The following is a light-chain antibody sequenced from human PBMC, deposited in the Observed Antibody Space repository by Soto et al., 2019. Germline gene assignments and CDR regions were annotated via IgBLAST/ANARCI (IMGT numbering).Light chain of an antibody. Sequence: EIVLTQSPATLSLSPGERATLSCRASQSVSSSLAWYQQKPDQAPRLLIYDASSRATGIPARFSGSGSGTDFTLTISSLEPEDFAVYYCQQRSNWLTFGGGTKVEIK. CDR3: QQRSNWLT. V-gene: IGKV3-11*01. J-gene: IGKJ4*01. CDR1: QSVSSS. CDR2: DAS.